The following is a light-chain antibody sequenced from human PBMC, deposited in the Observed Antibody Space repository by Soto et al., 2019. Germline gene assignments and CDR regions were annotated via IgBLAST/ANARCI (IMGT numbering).Light chain of an antibody. CDR3: ARWFDSGGGV. CDR2: RNS. J-gene: IGLJ1*01. V-gene: IGLV1-47*01. CDR1: SSNIESNY. Sequence: QSVLTQPPSASGTPGQRVTICCSGSSSNIESNYVYWCKQFPGTAPKLLIYRNSQRPSGFPDRFSASMSGTSASLAMSGFRSKRRVVFYSARWFDSGGGVFGTGTKPTVL.